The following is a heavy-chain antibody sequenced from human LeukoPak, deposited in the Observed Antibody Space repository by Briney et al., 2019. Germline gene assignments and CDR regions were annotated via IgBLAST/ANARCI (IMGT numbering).Heavy chain of an antibody. CDR2: IRYDGSNK. Sequence: GGSLRLSCAASGFTFSSYGMHWVRQAPGKGLEWAAFIRYDGSNKYYADSVKGRFTISRDNSKNTLYLQMNSPRAEDTAVYYCAKDAKYSSGWYGDYWGQGTLVTVSS. D-gene: IGHD6-19*01. CDR1: GFTFSSYG. V-gene: IGHV3-30*02. J-gene: IGHJ4*02. CDR3: AKDAKYSSGWYGDY.